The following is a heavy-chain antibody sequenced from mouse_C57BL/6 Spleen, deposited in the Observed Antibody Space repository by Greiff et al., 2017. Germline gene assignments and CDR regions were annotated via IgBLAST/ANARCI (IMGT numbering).Heavy chain of an antibody. V-gene: IGHV1-64*01. CDR2: IHPNSGST. CDR3: TRLNLGFDY. J-gene: IGHJ2*01. CDR1: GYTFTSYW. Sequence: VQLQQPGPELVKPGASVKLSCKASGYTFTSYWMHWVMQRPGQGLEWIGMIHPNSGSTNYNEKFKSKATLTVDKSSSTAYMQLCSLTAVDSAVYCCTRLNLGFDYWGQGTTLTVSS.